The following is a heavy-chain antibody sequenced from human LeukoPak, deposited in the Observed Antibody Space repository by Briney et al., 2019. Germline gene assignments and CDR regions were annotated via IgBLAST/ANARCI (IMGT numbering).Heavy chain of an antibody. V-gene: IGHV1-8*03. CDR2: MNPNSGDR. CDR3: ARSSIIAAAGPYYFDY. CDR1: GYTFSSYD. Sequence: ASVKASCKASGYTFSSYDINWVRQATGQGLEWMGWMNPNSGDRGYAQKFQGRVTITRNTSISTAYMELSSLRSEDTAVYYCARSSIIAAAGPYYFDYWGQGTLVTVSS. D-gene: IGHD6-13*01. J-gene: IGHJ4*02.